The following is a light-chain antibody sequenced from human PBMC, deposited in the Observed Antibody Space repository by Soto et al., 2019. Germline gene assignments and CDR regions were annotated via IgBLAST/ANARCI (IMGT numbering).Light chain of an antibody. CDR3: QQSSSTPQT. J-gene: IGKJ4*01. V-gene: IGKV1-39*01. Sequence: DSQMPQSPSSLSASVGDRVTITCRASQSISSYLSWYQQKPGKAPKLLINVASTLQSGVPSRFSGSGSGTDFTLAISSLQPEDFATYYCQQSSSTPQTFGGGTRVEIK. CDR1: QSISSY. CDR2: VAS.